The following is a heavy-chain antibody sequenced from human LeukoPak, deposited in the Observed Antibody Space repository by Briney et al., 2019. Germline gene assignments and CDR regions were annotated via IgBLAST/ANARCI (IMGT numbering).Heavy chain of an antibody. CDR2: LIGSSGST. CDR1: GSTSSNYA. V-gene: IGHV3-23*01. J-gene: IGHJ4*02. D-gene: IGHD5-12*01. Sequence: SGGSLRLSCAASGSTSSNYAMNWVRQAPGKGLEWVSVLIGSSGSTDYADSVKGRFTISRDNSKNTVFLQMNSLRAEDTAIYYCAKGAYDYIEIGYFDSWGQGTLVTVSS. CDR3: AKGAYDYIEIGYFDS.